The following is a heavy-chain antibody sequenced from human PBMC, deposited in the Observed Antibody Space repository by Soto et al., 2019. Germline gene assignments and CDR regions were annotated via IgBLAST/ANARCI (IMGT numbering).Heavy chain of an antibody. CDR1: GYPFTTYD. CDR2: MNPNNGDT. V-gene: IGHV1-8*01. J-gene: IGHJ4*02. D-gene: IGHD4-17*01. CDR3: AREFSDYAGY. Sequence: QVQLVQSGAEVKKPGASVKVSCKASGYPFTTYDINWLRQAAGQGLEWMGWMNPNNGDTTYAQKFQGRVTMTRDTSISTAYMELTRLRSEDTAVYYCAREFSDYAGYWGQGTLVTVSS.